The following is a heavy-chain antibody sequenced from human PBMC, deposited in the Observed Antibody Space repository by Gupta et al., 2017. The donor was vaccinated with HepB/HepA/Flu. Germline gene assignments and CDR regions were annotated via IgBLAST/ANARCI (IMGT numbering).Heavy chain of an antibody. V-gene: IGHV3-23*01. CDR1: GVTFSCYA. Sequence: EVPLLESGGGLVQPGGSLRLRCEASGVTFSCYAMSWVRQAPGKGLEWGSAISGSVGSTYYADSVKGRFTISRDNSKNTLYLQMNSLRAEDTAVYYCAKGTVRVTTFVSYYYYYGMDVWGQGTTVTVSS. D-gene: IGHD3-16*01. CDR3: AKGTVRVTTFVSYYYYYGMDV. CDR2: ISGSVGST. J-gene: IGHJ6*02.